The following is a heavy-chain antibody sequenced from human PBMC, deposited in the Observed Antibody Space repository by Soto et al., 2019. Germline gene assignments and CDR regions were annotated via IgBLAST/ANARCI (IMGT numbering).Heavy chain of an antibody. J-gene: IGHJ5*02. CDR2: IYYSGST. D-gene: IGHD6-19*01. CDR1: GSAISISSYD. CDR3: ARHEVAVAVSSPLVNWFDP. Sequence: SCALSGSAISISSYDLGLKSKPPGKGLEWIGSIYYSGSTYYNPSLKSRVTISVDTSKNQFSLKLSSVTAADTAVYYCARHEVAVAVSSPLVNWFDPWGQGTLVTVSS. V-gene: IGHV4-39*01.